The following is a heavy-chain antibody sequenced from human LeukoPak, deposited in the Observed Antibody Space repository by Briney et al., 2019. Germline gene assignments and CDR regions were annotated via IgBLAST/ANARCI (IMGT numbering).Heavy chain of an antibody. CDR3: ARVAPLRFLEWLLNYYYYMDV. D-gene: IGHD3-3*01. Sequence: SETLSLTCAVYGGSFSGYYWSWIRQPPGKGLEWIGEINHSGSTNYNPSLKSRVTISVDTSKNQFSLKLSSVTAADTAVYYCARVAPLRFLEWLLNYYYYMDVWGKGTTVTVSS. CDR1: GGSFSGYY. CDR2: INHSGST. J-gene: IGHJ6*03. V-gene: IGHV4-34*01.